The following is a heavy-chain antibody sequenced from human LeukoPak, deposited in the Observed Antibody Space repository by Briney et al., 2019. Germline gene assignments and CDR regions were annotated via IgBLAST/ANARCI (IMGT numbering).Heavy chain of an antibody. V-gene: IGHV3-30*04. D-gene: IGHD2-2*01. CDR1: GFTFSSYV. CDR3: AKDLAMTPSDY. Sequence: PGGSLRLSCAASGFTFSSYVMHWVRQAPGKGLEWVAIISYDGSNEYYADSVKGRFTISRDNSKNTLYLQMNSLRAADTAVYYCAKDLAMTPSDYWGQGTLVTVSS. J-gene: IGHJ4*02. CDR2: ISYDGSNE.